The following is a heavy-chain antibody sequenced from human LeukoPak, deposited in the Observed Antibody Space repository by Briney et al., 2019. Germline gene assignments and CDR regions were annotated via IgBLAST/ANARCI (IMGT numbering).Heavy chain of an antibody. Sequence: ASVKVSCKASGYTFTSYDINWVRQATGQGLEWMGWMNPNSGNTGYAQKFQGRVTMTRNTSISTAYMELSSLRSEDTAVYYCARMSKKRDSYNYYYYYYMDVWGKGTTVPVSS. V-gene: IGHV1-8*01. J-gene: IGHJ6*03. CDR1: GYTFTSYD. D-gene: IGHD5-24*01. CDR3: ARMSKKRDSYNYYYYYYMDV. CDR2: MNPNSGNT.